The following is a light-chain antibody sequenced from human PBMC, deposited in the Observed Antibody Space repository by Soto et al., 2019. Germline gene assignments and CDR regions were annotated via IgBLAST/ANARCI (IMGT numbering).Light chain of an antibody. CDR2: AAS. CDR1: QGISSY. V-gene: IGKV1-9*01. J-gene: IGKJ4*01. Sequence: DLQLTQSPSFLSASVGDRVTITCRASQGISSYLAWYQQKSGKAPKLLIYAASTLQSGVPSRFSGSGSGTEFTLTISSLQPEDFATYYCQQVNSYPLTFGGGTKVEI. CDR3: QQVNSYPLT.